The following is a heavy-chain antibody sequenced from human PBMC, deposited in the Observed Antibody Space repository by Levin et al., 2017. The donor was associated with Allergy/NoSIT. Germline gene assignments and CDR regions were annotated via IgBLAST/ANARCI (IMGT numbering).Heavy chain of an antibody. V-gene: IGHV6-1*01. CDR1: GDSVSSNSAA. CDR2: TYYRSKWYN. Sequence: QSQTLSLTCAISGDSVSSNSAAWNWIRQSPSRGLEWLGRTYYRSKWYNDYAVSVKSRITINPDTSKNQFSLQLNSVTPEDTAVYYCARAYYYDSSGYYSSHFDYWGQGTLVTVSS. J-gene: IGHJ4*02. CDR3: ARAYYYDSSGYYSSHFDY. D-gene: IGHD3-22*01.